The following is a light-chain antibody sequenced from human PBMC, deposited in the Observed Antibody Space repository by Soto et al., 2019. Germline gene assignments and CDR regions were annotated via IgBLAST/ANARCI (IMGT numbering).Light chain of an antibody. CDR1: QSVSSN. Sequence: EIVMTQSPATLSVSPGERVTLSCRASQSVSSNLAWYQQKPGQAPRLLIYGASTRATGIPARFSGSGSGTEFTLTISSLQSEDFAVYYCQQYNNWPPYTFGQGTKLEIE. CDR3: QQYNNWPPYT. CDR2: GAS. J-gene: IGKJ2*01. V-gene: IGKV3-15*01.